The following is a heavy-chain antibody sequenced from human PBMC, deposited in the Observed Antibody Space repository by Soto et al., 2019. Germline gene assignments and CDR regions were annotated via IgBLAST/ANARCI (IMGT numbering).Heavy chain of an antibody. CDR3: TTDSYITSIIVRFDY. J-gene: IGHJ4*01. CDR2: VKSKTDGGTT. Sequence: PGGSLRLSCAASGFPFSNAWINWVRQTPGKGLERVGRVKSKTDGGTTDFAAPVKGRFAISRDDSKNMVYLEMNSLKTEDTAIYYCTTDSYITSIIVRFDYWGHGTLVTVSS. V-gene: IGHV3-15*07. CDR1: GFPFSNAW. D-gene: IGHD3-22*01.